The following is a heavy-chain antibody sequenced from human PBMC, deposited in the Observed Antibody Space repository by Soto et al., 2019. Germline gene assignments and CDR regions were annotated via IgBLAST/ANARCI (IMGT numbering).Heavy chain of an antibody. CDR1: GFTFSSYA. J-gene: IGHJ4*02. Sequence: QVQLVESGGGVVQPGRSLRLSCAASGFTFSSYAMHWVRQAPGKGLEWVAVISYDGSNKYYADSEKGRFTISRDNSKNTLYLQMNSLRAEDTAVYYCAREAARDTVTTDRYFDYWGQGTLVTVSS. CDR2: ISYDGSNK. V-gene: IGHV3-30-3*01. CDR3: AREAARDTVTTDRYFDY. D-gene: IGHD4-17*01.